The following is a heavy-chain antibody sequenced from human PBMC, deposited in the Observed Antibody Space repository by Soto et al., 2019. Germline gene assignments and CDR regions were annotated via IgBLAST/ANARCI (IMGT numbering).Heavy chain of an antibody. D-gene: IGHD2-8*01. J-gene: IGHJ4*02. CDR3: AKEGYCTNGVCTLLD. CDR2: ISYDGSNK. Sequence: QVQLVESGGGVVQPGRSLRLSCAASGFTFSSYGMHWVRQAPGKGLEWVAVISYDGSNKYYADSVKGRFTISRDNSKNTQYLQMNSLRAEDTAVYYCAKEGYCTNGVCTLLDWGQGTLVTVSS. CDR1: GFTFSSYG. V-gene: IGHV3-30*18.